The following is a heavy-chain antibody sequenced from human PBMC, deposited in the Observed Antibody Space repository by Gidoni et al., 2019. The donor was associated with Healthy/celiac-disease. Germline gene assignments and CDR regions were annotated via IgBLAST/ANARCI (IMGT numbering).Heavy chain of an antibody. D-gene: IGHD3-10*01. CDR2: INSDGSST. Sequence: EVQLVESGGGLVQPGGSLRLSCAASGFTFSSYWMHWVRQAPGKGLVWVSRINSDGSSTSYADSVKGRFTISRDNAKNTLYLQMNSLRAEDTAVYYCARFDGSGSYYPTFDYWGQGTLVTVSS. V-gene: IGHV3-74*01. J-gene: IGHJ4*02. CDR1: GFTFSSYW. CDR3: ARFDGSGSYYPTFDY.